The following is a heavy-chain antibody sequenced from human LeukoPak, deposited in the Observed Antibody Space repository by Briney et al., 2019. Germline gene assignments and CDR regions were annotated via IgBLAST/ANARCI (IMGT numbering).Heavy chain of an antibody. D-gene: IGHD1-7*01. Sequence: GASVKVSCKASGYTFGNYGVGWVRQAPGQGLEWMGWVSAYKGNTDYAQKLQGRVTMITDTSTSTGYMELRSLRSDDTAVYYCAKWGTRDAFDIWGQGTMVTVSS. CDR3: AKWGTRDAFDI. CDR1: GYTFGNYG. V-gene: IGHV1-18*01. CDR2: VSAYKGNT. J-gene: IGHJ3*02.